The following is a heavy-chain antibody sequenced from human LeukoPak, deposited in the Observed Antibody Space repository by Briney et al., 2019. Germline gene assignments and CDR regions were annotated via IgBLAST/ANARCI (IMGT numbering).Heavy chain of an antibody. CDR1: GFSFSGHW. J-gene: IGHJ4*02. CDR2: ISPTGSTT. Sequence: GGSLRLSCTASGFSFSGHWMHWARQLPGKGLVWVSRISPTGSTTSYADSVKGRFTVSRDNAKNSLYLQMNRLRDEDTSVYYCARDTPLGASYDNWGQGTLVTVSS. V-gene: IGHV3-74*01. D-gene: IGHD2-2*01. CDR3: ARDTPLGASYDN.